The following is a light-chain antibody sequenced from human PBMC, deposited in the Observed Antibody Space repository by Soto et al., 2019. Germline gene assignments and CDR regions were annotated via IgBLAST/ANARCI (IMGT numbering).Light chain of an antibody. J-gene: IGKJ1*01. CDR3: QQYDKWPRT. CDR2: KAS. Sequence: IQMTQSPSTLSGSVGDRVTITCRASQTISSWLAWYQQKPGKAPKLLIYKASTLKSGVPSRFSGSGSGTEFTLTISSLQSDDLAVYYCQQYDKWPRTFGQGTKVDI. V-gene: IGKV1-5*03. CDR1: QTISSW.